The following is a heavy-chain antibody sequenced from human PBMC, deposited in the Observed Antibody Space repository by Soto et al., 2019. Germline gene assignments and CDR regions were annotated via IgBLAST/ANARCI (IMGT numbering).Heavy chain of an antibody. CDR3: ALAYCGGDCTFYYYYGMDV. CDR1: GFTFSDYY. V-gene: IGHV3-11*01. Sequence: QVQLVESGGGLVKPGGSLRLSCAASGFTFSDYYMSWIHQAPGKGLEWVSYISSSGSTIYYADSVKGRFTISRDNAKNSLYLQMNSLRAEDTAVYYCALAYCGGDCTFYYYYGMDVWGQGTTVTVSS. CDR2: ISSSGSTI. J-gene: IGHJ6*02. D-gene: IGHD2-21*02.